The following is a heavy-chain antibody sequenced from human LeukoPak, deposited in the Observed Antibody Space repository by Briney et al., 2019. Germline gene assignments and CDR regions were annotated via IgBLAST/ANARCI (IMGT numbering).Heavy chain of an antibody. CDR1: GGSISRSSYY. CDR3: ARQGYYCTNGVCYFED. D-gene: IGHD2-8*01. J-gene: IGHJ4*02. CDR2: IYYSGST. Sequence: SETLSLTCTVSGGSISRSSYYWGWIRQPPGKGLEWIGSIYYSGSTYYNPSLKSRITISVDTSKNQFSLKLSSVTAADTAVYYCARQGYYCTNGVCYFEDWGQGTLVTVSS. V-gene: IGHV4-39*01.